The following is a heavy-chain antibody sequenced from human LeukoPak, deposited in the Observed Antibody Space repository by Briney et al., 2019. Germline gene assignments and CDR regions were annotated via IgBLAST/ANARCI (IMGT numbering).Heavy chain of an antibody. V-gene: IGHV3-43D*03. CDR1: GFTFDDYA. CDR2: ISWDGGRT. J-gene: IGHJ4*02. D-gene: IGHD3-10*01. CDR3: AKDKFDGSGSYYFDY. Sequence: GGSLRLSCAASGFTFDDYAMHWVGQAPGKGLEWVSLISWDGGRTYYADSVEGRFAISRDNSKNSLYLQMSSLRAEDTALYYCAKDKFDGSGSYYFDYWGQGTLVTVSS.